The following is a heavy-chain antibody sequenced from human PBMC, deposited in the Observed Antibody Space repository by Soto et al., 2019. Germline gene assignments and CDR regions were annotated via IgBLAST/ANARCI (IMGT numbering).Heavy chain of an antibody. CDR3: ARGLWSASYAMDV. D-gene: IGHD3-10*01. CDR2: IGASGVRT. Sequence: GGSLRLSCAASGFTFSSHGMSWVRQAPGKGLEWVSTIGASGVRTNYADSVKGRFTISRDNSENTLYLQMNSLRAEDTAIYYCARGLWSASYAMDVWGQGTTVTVSS. J-gene: IGHJ6*02. V-gene: IGHV3-23*01. CDR1: GFTFSSHG.